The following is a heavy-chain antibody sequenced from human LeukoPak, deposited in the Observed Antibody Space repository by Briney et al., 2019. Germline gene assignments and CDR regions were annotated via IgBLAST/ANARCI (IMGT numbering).Heavy chain of an antibody. J-gene: IGHJ4*02. CDR2: IIPILGIA. CDR1: GGTFSSYA. V-gene: IGHV1-69*04. Sequence: GASVKVSCKASGGTFSSYAISWVRQAPGQGLEWMGRIIPILGIANYAQKFQGRVTMTRDTSTSTVYMELSSLRSEDTAVYYCASSVAVAGTGFDYWGQGTLVTVSS. D-gene: IGHD6-19*01. CDR3: ASSVAVAGTGFDY.